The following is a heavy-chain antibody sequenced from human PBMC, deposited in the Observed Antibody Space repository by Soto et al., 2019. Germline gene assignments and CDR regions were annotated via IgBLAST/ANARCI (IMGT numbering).Heavy chain of an antibody. J-gene: IGHJ6*02. D-gene: IGHD3-22*01. Sequence: RASVKVSCKASGYTFTGYYMHWVRQAPRQGLEWMGWINPNSGGTNYAQKFQGWVTMTRDTSISTAYMELSRLRSDDTAVYYCASSFYDSSGYTDNYYGMDVRGQGTTVTVSS. CDR1: GYTFTGYY. CDR3: ASSFYDSSGYTDNYYGMDV. CDR2: INPNSGGT. V-gene: IGHV1-2*04.